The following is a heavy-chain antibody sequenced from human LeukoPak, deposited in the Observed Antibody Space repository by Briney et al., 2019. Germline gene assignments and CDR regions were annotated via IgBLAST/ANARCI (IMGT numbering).Heavy chain of an antibody. V-gene: IGHV1-18*01. Sequence: ASVKVSCKASGYTFTSYGISWVRQAPGQGLEWMGWISAYNGNTNYAQKLQGRVTMTTDTSTSTAYMELSRLRSDDTAVYYCARGARTGSGYYYYFDYWGQGTLVTVSS. CDR1: GYTFTSYG. CDR2: ISAYNGNT. J-gene: IGHJ4*02. CDR3: ARGARTGSGYYYYFDY. D-gene: IGHD3-22*01.